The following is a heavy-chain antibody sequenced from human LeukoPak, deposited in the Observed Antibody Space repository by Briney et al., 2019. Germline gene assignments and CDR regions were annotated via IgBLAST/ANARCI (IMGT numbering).Heavy chain of an antibody. J-gene: IGHJ4*02. D-gene: IGHD6-19*01. CDR2: IGGGGTP. Sequence: GGSLRLSCAASRFTFSSYDMSWVRQAPGRGLEWVSAIGGGGTPYYADSVKGRFTISRDNSKNTLYLQMNSLRAEDTAVYYCAKDDHGGSGWRDYFDQWGQGTLVTVSS. CDR3: AKDDHGGSGWRDYFDQ. V-gene: IGHV3-23*01. CDR1: RFTFSSYD.